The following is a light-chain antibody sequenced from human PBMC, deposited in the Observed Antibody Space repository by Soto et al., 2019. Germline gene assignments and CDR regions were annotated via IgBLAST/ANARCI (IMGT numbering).Light chain of an antibody. CDR2: DAS. J-gene: IGKJ4*01. CDR3: QQYENLPLT. Sequence: DIQMTQSPSSLPASVGDRVTIPFKASQDISKYLYCYQQKPGKAPKLLISDASSLETGIPSRFSRSGSGTNFSLTITSLQPEDIATYYCQQYENLPLTFGGGTKVDI. CDR1: QDISKY. V-gene: IGKV1-33*01.